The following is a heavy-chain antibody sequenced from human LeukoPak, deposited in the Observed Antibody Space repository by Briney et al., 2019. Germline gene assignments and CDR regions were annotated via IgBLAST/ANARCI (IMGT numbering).Heavy chain of an antibody. D-gene: IGHD4-17*01. CDR3: AKGTTVTAASDY. J-gene: IGHJ4*02. CDR1: GFSLTTSGVA. V-gene: IGHV2-5*02. CDR2: IYWDDDK. Sequence: SGPTLVNPTQTLTLTCTFSGFSLTTSGVAVGWIRQPPGKALEWLALIYWDDDKRYSPSLKSRLTITTDTSKNQVVLTMTNMDPVDTATYYCAKGTTVTAASDYWGQGTLVTVSS.